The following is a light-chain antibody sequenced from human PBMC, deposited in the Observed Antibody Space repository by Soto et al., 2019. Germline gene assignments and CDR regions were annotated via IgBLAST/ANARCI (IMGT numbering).Light chain of an antibody. V-gene: IGKV1-5*01. Sequence: DIQMTQSPSTLSASVGDRVTITCRASQSISTWLAWYQQKPGKAPKVLIYEASKLESGVPSRFSGSGSGTEFTLTISTMQPDDVASYYCQQYNSYQWTFGQGTKVAIK. CDR2: EAS. CDR3: QQYNSYQWT. CDR1: QSISTW. J-gene: IGKJ1*01.